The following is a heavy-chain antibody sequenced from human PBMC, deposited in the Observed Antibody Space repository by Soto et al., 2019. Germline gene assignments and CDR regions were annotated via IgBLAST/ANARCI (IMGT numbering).Heavy chain of an antibody. J-gene: IGHJ6*02. V-gene: IGHV5-51*01. CDR3: ARLAVPYYYYYGMDV. CDR1: GYSFTSYW. CDR2: IYPGDSDT. Sequence: GESLKISCKGSGYSFTSYWIGWVRQMPGKGLEWMGIIYPGDSDTRYSPSFQGQVTISADKSISTAYLQWSSLKASDTAMYYCARLAVPYYYYYGMDVWGQGTTVTVS. D-gene: IGHD2-2*01.